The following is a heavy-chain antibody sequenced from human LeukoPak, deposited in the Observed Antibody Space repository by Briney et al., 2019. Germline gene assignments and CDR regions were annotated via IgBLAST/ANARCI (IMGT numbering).Heavy chain of an antibody. CDR3: ARADCSGSTCYLRRSWFDP. D-gene: IGHD2-2*01. CDR2: ISTSSPYI. J-gene: IGHJ5*02. Sequence: GGSLRLSCAASGVTFSSFDMNWVRQAPGKGLEWVSSISTSSPYIYYRDAVNGRFTISRDDAKNSLSLQINSLRVEDTAVYYCARADCSGSTCYLRRSWFDPWGQGTLVTVSS. V-gene: IGHV3-21*01. CDR1: GVTFSSFD.